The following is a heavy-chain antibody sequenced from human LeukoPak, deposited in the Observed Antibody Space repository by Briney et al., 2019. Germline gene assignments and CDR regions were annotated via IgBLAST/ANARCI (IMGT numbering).Heavy chain of an antibody. D-gene: IGHD3-10*02. CDR2: INAGNGNT. Sequence: ASVKVSCKASGYTFTSYAMNWVRQAPGQRLEWMGWINAGNGNTKYSQEFQGRVTITRDTSASIAYMELSSLRSEDTAVYYCAKAPADYDVFDFWGQGTLVTVSS. CDR3: AKAPADYDVFDF. V-gene: IGHV1-3*01. CDR1: GYTFTSYA. J-gene: IGHJ4*02.